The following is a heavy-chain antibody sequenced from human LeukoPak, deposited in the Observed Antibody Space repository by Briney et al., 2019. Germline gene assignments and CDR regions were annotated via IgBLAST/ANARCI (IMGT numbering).Heavy chain of an antibody. D-gene: IGHD1-26*01. CDR1: GFTFSSYG. CDR3: AKDASFMEGAIPDY. V-gene: IGHV3-30*02. Sequence: GGSLRLSCAASGFTFSSYGMHWVRQAPGKGLEWVAFIRYDGSNKYYADSVKGRFTISRDNSKNTLYLQMNSLRAEDTAVYYCAKDASFMEGAIPDYWGQGTLVTVSS. CDR2: IRYDGSNK. J-gene: IGHJ4*02.